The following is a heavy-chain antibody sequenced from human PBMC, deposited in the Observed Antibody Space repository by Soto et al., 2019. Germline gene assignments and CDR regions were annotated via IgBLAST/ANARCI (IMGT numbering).Heavy chain of an antibody. CDR3: AHRPSYCSGGSCDSGFDY. V-gene: IGHV2-5*02. D-gene: IGHD2-15*01. J-gene: IGHJ4*02. CDR2: IYWDDDK. CDR1: GFSLSTSGVG. Sequence: QITLKESGPTLVKPTQTLTLTCTFSGFSLSTSGVGVCWIRQPPGKALEWLALIYWDDDKRSSPSLKSRLTITQDTSKTQVVLTMTNMDTVDTATYYCAHRPSYCSGGSCDSGFDYWGQGTLLTVSS.